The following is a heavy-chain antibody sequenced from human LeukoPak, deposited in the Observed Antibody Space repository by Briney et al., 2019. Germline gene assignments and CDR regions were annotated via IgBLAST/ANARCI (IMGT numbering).Heavy chain of an antibody. CDR3: AKDGFGPFTSSWYLAY. CDR1: GFTFSSYG. Sequence: GRSLRLSCAASGFTFSSYGMHWARQAPGKGLEWVAVIWYDGSNKYYADSVKGRFTISRDNSKNTLYLQMNSLRAEDTAVYYCAKDGFGPFTSSWYLAYWGQGTLVTVSS. J-gene: IGHJ4*02. V-gene: IGHV3-33*06. CDR2: IWYDGSNK. D-gene: IGHD6-13*01.